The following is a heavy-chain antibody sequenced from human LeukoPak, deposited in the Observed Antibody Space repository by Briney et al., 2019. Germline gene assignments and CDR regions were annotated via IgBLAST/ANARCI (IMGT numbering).Heavy chain of an antibody. D-gene: IGHD3-16*01. CDR1: GFTFSASA. J-gene: IGHJ4*02. V-gene: IGHV3-15*01. CDR2: IISITGGGTS. CDR3: TTHRGEWVLDY. Sequence: PGGSLKLSCAASGFTFSASAMHWVRQASGKGLEWVGRIISITGGGTSDYPAPVKGRFTISRDDSKNTLYLQMNSLKTEDTAVYYCTTHRGEWVLDYWGQGTLVTVSS.